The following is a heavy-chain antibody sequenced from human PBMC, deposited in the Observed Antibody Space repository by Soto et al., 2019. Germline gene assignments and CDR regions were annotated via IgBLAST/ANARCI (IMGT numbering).Heavy chain of an antibody. Sequence: GASVKVSCKASGYTFTGYYMHWVRQAPGQGLEWMGWINPNSGGTNYAQKFQGWVTMTRDTSISTAYMELSRLRSDDTAVYYCAREGFSDQLRRSCFDPWSQGTLVTVSS. D-gene: IGHD2-2*01. J-gene: IGHJ5*02. CDR1: GYTFTGYY. CDR3: AREGFSDQLRRSCFDP. V-gene: IGHV1-2*04. CDR2: INPNSGGT.